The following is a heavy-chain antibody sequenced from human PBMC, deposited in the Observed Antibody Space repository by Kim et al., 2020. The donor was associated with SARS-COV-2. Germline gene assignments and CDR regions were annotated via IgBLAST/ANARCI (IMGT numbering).Heavy chain of an antibody. CDR1: GGSISSGGYY. CDR3: ARGYCSGGSCYRRPDALDI. CDR2: IYYSGST. V-gene: IGHV4-31*03. D-gene: IGHD2-15*01. J-gene: IGHJ3*02. Sequence: SETLSLTCTVSGGSISSGGYYWSWIRQHPGKGLEWIGYIYYSGSTYYNPSLKRRVTISVDTSKNQFSLKLSSVTAADTAVYYCARGYCSGGSCYRRPDALDIWGQGTMVTVSS.